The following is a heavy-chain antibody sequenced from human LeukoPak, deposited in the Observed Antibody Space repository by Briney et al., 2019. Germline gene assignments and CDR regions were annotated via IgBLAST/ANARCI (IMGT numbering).Heavy chain of an antibody. J-gene: IGHJ3*02. CDR3: ATSFDTSGSEAFDI. D-gene: IGHD3-22*01. CDR1: GFSLNSYW. Sequence: GASLKIYLQCSGFSLNSYWSGWMRQLPGKGLEWLGIINRSDSDTQYRRAFQGRVTSSADNSFSTAYLQCSSLKAADTAIYYCATSFDTSGSEAFDIWGQGTMVTVSS. V-gene: IGHV5-51*01. CDR2: INRSDSDT.